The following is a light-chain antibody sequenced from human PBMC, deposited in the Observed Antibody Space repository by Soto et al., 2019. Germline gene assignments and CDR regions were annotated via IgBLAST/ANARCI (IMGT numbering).Light chain of an antibody. Sequence: ILQTQSPATLSVSPGERVPLSCRASQSVSDNLAWYQQKPGQAPRLLIYGASIRATDIPARFSGSGSGTEFSLTISRLQSEDFAVYYCQQYYNWRPRFGQGTKVDIK. V-gene: IGKV3D-15*01. CDR3: QQYYNWRPR. J-gene: IGKJ1*01. CDR2: GAS. CDR1: QSVSDN.